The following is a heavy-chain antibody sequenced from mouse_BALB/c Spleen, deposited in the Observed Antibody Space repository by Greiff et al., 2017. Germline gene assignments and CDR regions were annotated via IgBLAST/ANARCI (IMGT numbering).Heavy chain of an antibody. CDR1: GFTFNTYA. CDR3: VRGDYYYGFFY. CDR2: IRSKSNNYAT. D-gene: IGHD1-1*01. V-gene: IGHV10-1*02. J-gene: IGHJ3*01. Sequence: EVQGVESGGGLVQPKGSLKLSCAASGFTFNTYAMNWVRQAPGKGLEWVARIRSKSNNYATYYADSVKDRFTISRDDSQSMLYLQMNNLKTEDTAMYYCVRGDYYYGFFYWGQGTLVTVSA.